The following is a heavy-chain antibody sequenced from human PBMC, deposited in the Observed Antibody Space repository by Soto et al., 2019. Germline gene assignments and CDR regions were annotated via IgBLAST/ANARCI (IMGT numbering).Heavy chain of an antibody. V-gene: IGHV3-30*04. CDR3: ARGAMDV. Sequence: QVHLEESGGGVVQPGRSLRLSCVGSGFTLSRFVLHWVRQAPGKGLEWVAVVSNDGSNTYYAASVKGRFTISRDNSMSTLYLQMRSLRREGTALYYCARGAMDVWGRGTTVIVSS. J-gene: IGHJ6*02. CDR2: VSNDGSNT. CDR1: GFTLSRFV.